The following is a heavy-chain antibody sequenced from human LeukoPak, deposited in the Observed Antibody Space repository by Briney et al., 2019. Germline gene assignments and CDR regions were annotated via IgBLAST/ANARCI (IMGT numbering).Heavy chain of an antibody. V-gene: IGHV4-30-4*02. CDR3: ARGYRYGYHYFDY. D-gene: IGHD5-18*01. Sequence: SETLSLTCTVSGGSISSGDYYWSWIRQPPGKGLEWIGYIYYSGSTYYNPSLKSRVTISVDTSKNQFSLNLSTVTAADSAVYYCARGYRYGYHYFDYWGQGTLVTVSS. CDR2: IYYSGST. J-gene: IGHJ4*02. CDR1: GGSISSGDYY.